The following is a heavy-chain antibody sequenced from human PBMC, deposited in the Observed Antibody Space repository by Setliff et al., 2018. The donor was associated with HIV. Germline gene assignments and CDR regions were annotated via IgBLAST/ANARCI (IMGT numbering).Heavy chain of an antibody. Sequence: GASVKVSCKASGYTFSEYAIHWVRQAPGQRLEWMGRIDTDNGYRRYSPKLQGRVTITKDTSANTAYMELRGLRSEDTAFYYCARWCAAAGCYPAIYHFDSWGQGTLVTVSS. D-gene: IGHD2-2*01. CDR2: IDTDNGYR. CDR1: GYTFSEYA. J-gene: IGHJ4*02. V-gene: IGHV1-3*04. CDR3: ARWCAAAGCYPAIYHFDS.